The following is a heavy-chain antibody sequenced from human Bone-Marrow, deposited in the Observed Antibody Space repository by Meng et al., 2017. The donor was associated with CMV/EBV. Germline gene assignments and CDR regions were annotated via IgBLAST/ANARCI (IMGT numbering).Heavy chain of an antibody. J-gene: IGHJ6*01. D-gene: IGHD3-10*01. CDR3: ARERRRVTYYYGSGNPVGSYYGMDV. CDR2: INPNSGGT. V-gene: IGHV1-2*02. Sequence: ASVKVSCKASGYTFTGYYMHWVRQAPGQGLEWMGWINPNSGGTNYAQKFQGRVTMTTDTSTSTAYMELRSLRSDDTAVYYCARERRRVTYYYGSGNPVGSYYGMDVWGQGTTVTGSS. CDR1: GYTFTGYY.